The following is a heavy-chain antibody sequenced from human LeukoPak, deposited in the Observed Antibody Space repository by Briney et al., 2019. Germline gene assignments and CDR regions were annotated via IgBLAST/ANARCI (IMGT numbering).Heavy chain of an antibody. CDR2: ISWNSGSI. J-gene: IGHJ4*02. Sequence: PGRSLRLSCAASGFTFDDYAMHWVRQAPGKGLEWVSGISWNSGSIGYADSVKGRFTISRDNSKNTLYLQMNSLRAEDTAVYYCAKASPFNYYDSSGYYDYWGQGTLVTVSS. CDR1: GFTFDDYA. D-gene: IGHD3-22*01. V-gene: IGHV3-9*01. CDR3: AKASPFNYYDSSGYYDY.